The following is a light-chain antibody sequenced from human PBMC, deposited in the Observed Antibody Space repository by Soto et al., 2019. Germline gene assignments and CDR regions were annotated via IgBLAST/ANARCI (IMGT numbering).Light chain of an antibody. CDR3: QQRTRWPMT. Sequence: GWPKSASTLSESPGERVTLSCRASQNLHSFLNWYQQRPGQAPRHLIYEGSKRAAGVPDRISGDGSGTDYTLTISSLEPEDFAVYYCQQRTRWPMTVGQGTRLDI. CDR1: QNLHSF. V-gene: IGKV3-11*01. CDR2: EGS. J-gene: IGKJ5*01.